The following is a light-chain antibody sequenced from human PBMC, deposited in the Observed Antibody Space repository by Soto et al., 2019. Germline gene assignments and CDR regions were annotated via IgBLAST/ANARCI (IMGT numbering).Light chain of an antibody. V-gene: IGKV1-5*01. Sequence: DIQMTQSPSTLSASVGDRVTITCRVSQSIRSWLAWYQQKPGRAPKLLIYDASSLESGVPSRFSGSGSGTEFTLTISSLQPDDFATYDCQQYDSYGWTFGQGTKLEIK. CDR1: QSIRSW. J-gene: IGKJ2*02. CDR3: QQYDSYGWT. CDR2: DAS.